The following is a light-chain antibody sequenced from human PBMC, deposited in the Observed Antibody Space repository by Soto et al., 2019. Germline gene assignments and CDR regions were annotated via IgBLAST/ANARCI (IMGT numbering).Light chain of an antibody. CDR3: QQYHNSPRT. CDR2: GAS. V-gene: IGKV3-20*01. Sequence: EIVLTQSPGTLSLFPGERATLSCRASQSISSNYLAWYQQKPGQAPRLLIYGASNRAAGIPDRFSGSGSETDFTLTISRLEPEDFAVYSCQQYHNSPRTFGQGTKVEV. CDR1: QSISSNY. J-gene: IGKJ1*01.